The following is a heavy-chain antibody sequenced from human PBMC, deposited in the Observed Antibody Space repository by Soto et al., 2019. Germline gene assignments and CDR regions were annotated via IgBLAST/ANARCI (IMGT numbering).Heavy chain of an antibody. CDR1: GFTFDDYA. D-gene: IGHD6-6*01. J-gene: IGHJ5*02. CDR3: AKDIAGRAPGGFDP. CDR2: ISWNSGSI. V-gene: IGHV3-9*01. Sequence: EVQLVESGGGLVQPGRSLRLSCAASGFTFDDYAMHWVRQAPGKGLEWVSGISWNSGSIGYADSVKGRFTISRDNAKNSLYLQMNSLRAEDTALYYCAKDIAGRAPGGFDPWGQGTLVTGSS.